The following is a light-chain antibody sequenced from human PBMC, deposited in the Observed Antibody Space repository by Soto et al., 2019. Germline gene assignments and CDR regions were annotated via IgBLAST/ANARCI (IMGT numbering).Light chain of an antibody. CDR3: HQRSNWIFA. V-gene: IGKV3-11*01. CDR1: PRTASL. Sequence: ELVLTQSPDTLSLSPGDRATLSCRAGPRTASLLAWYQQKPGQAPRLLIYDASYRATGVPARFLGGGSGTDFTLTITSLEPEDFAGYYCHQRSNWIFAFGPGTKV. CDR2: DAS. J-gene: IGKJ3*01.